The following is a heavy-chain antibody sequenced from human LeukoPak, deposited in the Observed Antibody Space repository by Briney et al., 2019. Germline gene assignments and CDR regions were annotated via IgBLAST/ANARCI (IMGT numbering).Heavy chain of an antibody. J-gene: IGHJ4*02. CDR3: ARGDVVVPLDY. CDR2: IYYSGST. V-gene: IGHV4-59*01. CDR1: GGSISSYY. D-gene: IGHD2-2*01. Sequence: PETLSLTCTVSGGSISSYYWSWIRQPPGKGLEWIGYIYYSGSTNYNPSLKSRVTISVDTSKNQFSLKLSSVTAADTAVYYCARGDVVVPLDYWGQGTLVTVSS.